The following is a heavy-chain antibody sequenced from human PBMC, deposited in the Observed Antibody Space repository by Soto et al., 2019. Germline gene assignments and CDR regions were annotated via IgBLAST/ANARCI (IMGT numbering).Heavy chain of an antibody. CDR2: IWAEGSHVHQ. CDR1: GFVFG. Sequence: QVQLVESGGGVVQPGRSLRLSCAASGFVFGMHWVRQAPGKGLGWVAVIWAEGSHVHQYYADSVGGRFTISRDNSKTTLYLQMDSLRAEDTAMYHCAGDRGAAPFDPWGQGTLVTVSS. J-gene: IGHJ5*02. CDR3: AGDRGAAPFDP. V-gene: IGHV3-33*01.